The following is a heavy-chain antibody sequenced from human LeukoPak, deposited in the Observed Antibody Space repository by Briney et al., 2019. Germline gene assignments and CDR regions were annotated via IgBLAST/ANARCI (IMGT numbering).Heavy chain of an antibody. CDR1: GFNFNSYS. CDR2: ISNSLSSYK. J-gene: IGHJ4*02. D-gene: IGHD2-2*01. Sequence: GGSLRLSCATSGFNFNSYSMNWVRQAPGKGLEWVSSISNSLSSYKYYAESVEGRFTISRDNAKKSLFLQMNSLRAGDTAVYYCAGPMGPTAIFGFDYWGQGILVTVSS. V-gene: IGHV3-21*01. CDR3: AGPMGPTAIFGFDY.